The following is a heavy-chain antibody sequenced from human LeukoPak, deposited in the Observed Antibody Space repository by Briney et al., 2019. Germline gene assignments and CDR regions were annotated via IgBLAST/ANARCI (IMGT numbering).Heavy chain of an antibody. CDR1: GGSISSYY. J-gene: IGHJ4*02. D-gene: IGHD2-21*02. V-gene: IGHV4-59*12. CDR2: IYYSGST. Sequence: PSETLSLTCTVSGGSISSYYWSWIRQPPGKGLEWIGYIYYSGSTNYNPSLKSRVTISVDTSKNQFSLKLSSVTAADTAVYYCARDLYGGDPLDYWGQGTLVTVSS. CDR3: ARDLYGGDPLDY.